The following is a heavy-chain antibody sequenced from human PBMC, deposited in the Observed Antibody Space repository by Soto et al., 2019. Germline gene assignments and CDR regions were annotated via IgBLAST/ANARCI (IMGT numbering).Heavy chain of an antibody. CDR1: GGSISSYY. CDR3: ARVIPGNLFDP. Sequence: QVQLQESGPGLVKPSETLSLTCTVSGGSISSYYWSWIRQPPGKGLEWIGYIYSSGSTYYNPSRQSRITISVDTAKNQFSLMLSSVTAADTAMYYCARVIPGNLFDPWGQGTLVTVSS. J-gene: IGHJ5*02. V-gene: IGHV4-59*12. D-gene: IGHD7-27*01. CDR2: IYSSGST.